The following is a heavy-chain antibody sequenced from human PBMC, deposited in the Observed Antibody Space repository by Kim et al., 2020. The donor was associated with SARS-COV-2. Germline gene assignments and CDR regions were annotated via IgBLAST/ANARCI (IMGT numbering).Heavy chain of an antibody. CDR3: ARRSRYYYYMDV. CDR1: GGSISSSSDY. Sequence: SETLSLTCTVSGGSISSSSDYWGWIRQPPGKGLEWIGSIYYSGSTYYNPSLKSRVTISVDTSKNQFSLKLSSVTAADTAVYYCARRSRYYYYMDVWGKGTTVTVSS. J-gene: IGHJ6*03. V-gene: IGHV4-39*01. CDR2: IYYSGST.